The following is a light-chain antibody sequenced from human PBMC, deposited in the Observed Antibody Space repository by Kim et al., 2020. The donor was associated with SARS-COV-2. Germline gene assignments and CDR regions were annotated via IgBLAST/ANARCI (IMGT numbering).Light chain of an antibody. J-gene: IGKJ1*01. V-gene: IGKV1-5*03. CDR1: QSISNW. Sequence: DIQMTQSPSTLSASVGDRVTITCRASQSISNWLAWYQQKPGKAPKLLIYKASSLESGVPSRFSGSGSGTEFTLTISSLQPDDFATYHCQQYNSYRTFGQGTKVEIK. CDR3: QQYNSYRT. CDR2: KAS.